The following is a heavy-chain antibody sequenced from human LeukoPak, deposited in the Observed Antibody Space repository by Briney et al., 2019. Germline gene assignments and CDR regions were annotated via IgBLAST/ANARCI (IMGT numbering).Heavy chain of an antibody. CDR3: ARGVSGWSLYNYYYYGMDV. Sequence: GSLRLSCAASGFTFSSYAMSWVRQPPGKGLEWIGEINHSGSTNYNPSLKSRVTISVDTSKNQFSLKLSSVTAADTAVYYCARGVSGWSLYNYYYYGMDVWGQGTTVTVSS. CDR2: INHSGST. J-gene: IGHJ6*02. V-gene: IGHV4-34*01. D-gene: IGHD6-19*01. CDR1: GFTFSSYA.